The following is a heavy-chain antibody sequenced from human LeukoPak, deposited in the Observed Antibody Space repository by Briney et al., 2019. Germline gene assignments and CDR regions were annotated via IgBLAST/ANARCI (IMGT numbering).Heavy chain of an antibody. CDR3: ARVYDVVVPAAMWYYYYMDV. J-gene: IGHJ6*03. V-gene: IGHV1-18*01. Sequence: ASVKVSCKASGYTFTSYGISWVRQAPGQGLEWMGWISAYNGNTNYAQKLQGRVTMTTDTSTSTAYMELRSLRSDDTAVYYCARVYDVVVPAAMWYYYYMDVWGKGTTITVSS. CDR2: ISAYNGNT. D-gene: IGHD2-2*01. CDR1: GYTFTSYG.